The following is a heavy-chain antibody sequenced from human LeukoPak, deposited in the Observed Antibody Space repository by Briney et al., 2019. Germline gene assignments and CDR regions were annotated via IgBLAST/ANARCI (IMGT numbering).Heavy chain of an antibody. CDR2: IYYSGST. V-gene: IGHV4-59*01. J-gene: IGHJ5*02. CDR3: ARHTYYGSGSYYNH. Sequence: SETLSLTCTVSGGSISSYYWSWIRQPPGKGLEWIGYIYYSGSTNYNPSLKSRVTISVDTSKNQFSLKLSSVTAADTAVYYCARHTYYGSGSYYNHWGQGTLVTVSS. D-gene: IGHD3-10*01. CDR1: GGSISSYY.